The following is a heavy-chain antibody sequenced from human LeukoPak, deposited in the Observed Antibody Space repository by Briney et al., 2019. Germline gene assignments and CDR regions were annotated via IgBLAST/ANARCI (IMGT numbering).Heavy chain of an antibody. V-gene: IGHV3-30*02. D-gene: IGHD6-13*01. CDR3: ARDHSSSWYPGYYMDV. CDR1: GFTFSSYG. CDR2: IRYDGSNK. Sequence: GGSLRLSCAASGFTFSSYGMHWVRQAPGKGLEWVAFIRYDGSNKYYADSVKGRFTISRDNAKNSLYLQMNSLRAEDTAVYYCARDHSSSWYPGYYMDVWGKGTTVTVSS. J-gene: IGHJ6*03.